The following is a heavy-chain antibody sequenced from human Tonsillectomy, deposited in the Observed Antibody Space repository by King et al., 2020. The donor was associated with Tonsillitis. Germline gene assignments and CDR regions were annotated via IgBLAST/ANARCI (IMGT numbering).Heavy chain of an antibody. CDR2: INHSGST. Sequence: VQLQQWGAGLLKPSETLSLTCAVYGGSFSGYYWSWIRQPPGKGLEWIGEINHSGSTNYNPSLKSRVTIPVATSKNQFSLKLSSVTAADTAGYYCATHAVSWDDSFDIWGQGTMVTVSS. D-gene: IGHD1-26*01. J-gene: IGHJ3*02. CDR3: ATHAVSWDDSFDI. V-gene: IGHV4-34*01. CDR1: GGSFSGYY.